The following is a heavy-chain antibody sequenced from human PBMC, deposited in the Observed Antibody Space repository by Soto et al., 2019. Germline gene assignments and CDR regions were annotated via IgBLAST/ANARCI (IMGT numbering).Heavy chain of an antibody. CDR2: IWYDGSNK. D-gene: IGHD2-2*01. CDR3: ARGPDCSSTSCYGDWFDP. Sequence: QVQLVESGGGVVQPGRSLRLSCAASGFTFSSYGMHWVRQAPGKGLEWVAVIWYDGSNKYYADSVKGRFTISRDNSKNTLYLQMNSLRAEDTAVYHCARGPDCSSTSCYGDWFDPWGQGTLVTVSS. J-gene: IGHJ5*02. CDR1: GFTFSSYG. V-gene: IGHV3-33*01.